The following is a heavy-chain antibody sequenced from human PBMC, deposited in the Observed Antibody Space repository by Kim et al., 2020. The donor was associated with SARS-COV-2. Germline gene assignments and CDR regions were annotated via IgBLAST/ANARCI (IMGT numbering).Heavy chain of an antibody. Sequence: GGSLRLSCAASGFTFSSYAMSWVRQAPGKGLEWVSAISGSGGSTYYADSVKGRFTISRDNSKNTLYLQMNSLRAEDTAVYYCAKSSGVGTYYYDSSGYYFDYWGQGTLVTVSS. V-gene: IGHV3-23*01. J-gene: IGHJ4*02. CDR2: ISGSGGST. CDR1: GFTFSSYA. D-gene: IGHD3-22*01. CDR3: AKSSGVGTYYYDSSGYYFDY.